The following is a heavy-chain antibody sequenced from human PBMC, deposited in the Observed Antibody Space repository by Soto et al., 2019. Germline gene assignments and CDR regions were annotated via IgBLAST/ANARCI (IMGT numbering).Heavy chain of an antibody. J-gene: IGHJ4*02. CDR3: SGLPY. D-gene: IGHD6-19*01. CDR1: GFSFRNYW. CDR2: INGDGTTI. Sequence: EVQLGESGGGLVQPGGSLRLSCATSGFSFRNYWMHWVRQAPGKGLVWVSRINGDGTTINYADSVKGRFTISRDNAKNTLYLQMNSLRAEDTAVYYCSGLPYWGQGTLVTVSP. V-gene: IGHV3-74*01.